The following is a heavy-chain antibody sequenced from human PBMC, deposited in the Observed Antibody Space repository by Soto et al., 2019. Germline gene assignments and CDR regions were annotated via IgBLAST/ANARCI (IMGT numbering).Heavy chain of an antibody. CDR1: GYTFISYY. V-gene: IGHV1-46*01. J-gene: IGHJ4*02. Sequence: QVQLVQSGAEVKKRGASVKVSCKSSGYTFISYYMHWVRQAPGQGLEWMGILNPSTGTTNYAQKFQDRVTMTRDTSTSTVYMELSSLRSEDTAVYYCARVKFSTGWNYFDYWVQGTLVTVSS. CDR3: ARVKFSTGWNYFDY. CDR2: LNPSTGTT. D-gene: IGHD6-19*01.